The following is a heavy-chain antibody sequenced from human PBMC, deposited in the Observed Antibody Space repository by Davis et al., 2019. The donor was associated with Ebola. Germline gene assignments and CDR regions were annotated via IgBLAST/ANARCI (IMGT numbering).Heavy chain of an antibody. Sequence: GESLKISCQASGYTFTSYWIVWVRQMPGKGLECMGIIFPGDSDTRYSPSFQGQVTISADKSTKTAFLQWSSLKASDTAMYYCASLRRTITGMDDGFDIWGQGTMVTVCS. J-gene: IGHJ3*02. CDR1: GYTFTSYW. V-gene: IGHV5-51*01. D-gene: IGHD1-20*01. CDR2: IFPGDSDT. CDR3: ASLRRTITGMDDGFDI.